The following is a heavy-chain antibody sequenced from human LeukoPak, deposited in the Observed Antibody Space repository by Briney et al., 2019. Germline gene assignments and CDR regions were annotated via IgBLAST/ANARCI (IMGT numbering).Heavy chain of an antibody. J-gene: IGHJ5*02. CDR3: AREYSGFEYFRP. V-gene: IGHV1-2*02. CDR2: INPNNGVT. D-gene: IGHD2-21*01. CDR1: GYTFTGYY. Sequence: GASVKVSCKASGYTFTGYYMHWVRQAPGQGLEWMGWINPNNGVTKFAQKYQGRVTMTRDTSISTAYMELSRLRSDDTAVYYCAREYSGFEYFRPWGQGTLVTVSS.